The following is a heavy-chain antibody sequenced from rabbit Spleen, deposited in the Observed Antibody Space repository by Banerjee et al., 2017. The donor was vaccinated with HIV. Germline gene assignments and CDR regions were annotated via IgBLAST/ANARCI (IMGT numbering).Heavy chain of an antibody. CDR1: GVSFSSSSY. CDR2: IDAGSSGFT. D-gene: IGHD1-1*01. Sequence: QSLEESGGGLVQPEGSLALTCTASGVSFSSSSYMCWVRQAPGKGLEWIACIDAGSSGFTYFATWAKGRFTCSKPSSTTVTLQMTRLTAADTATYFCARDTSSSFSSYGMDLWGPGTLVTVS. V-gene: IGHV1S40*01. J-gene: IGHJ6*01. CDR3: ARDTSSSFSSYGMDL.